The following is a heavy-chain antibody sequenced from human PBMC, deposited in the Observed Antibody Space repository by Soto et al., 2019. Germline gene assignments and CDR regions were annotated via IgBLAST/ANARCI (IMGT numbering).Heavy chain of an antibody. CDR2: IFSNDEK. Sequence: QVTVKESGPVLVKPTETLTLTCTVSGFSLSNAGLGVSWIRQPPGKALEWLAHIFSNDEKSYSTSLKSRLTISKDPSKSQVVLIMTTTYPSDTATYYCASTSITSLYWFDPWGQGTLVTVSS. CDR3: ASTSITSLYWFDP. D-gene: IGHD2-2*01. V-gene: IGHV2-26*04. J-gene: IGHJ5*02. CDR1: GFSLSNAGLG.